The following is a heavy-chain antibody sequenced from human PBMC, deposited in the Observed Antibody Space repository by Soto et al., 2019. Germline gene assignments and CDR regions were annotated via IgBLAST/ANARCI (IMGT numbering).Heavy chain of an antibody. Sequence: GASVKVSCKASGYTFSTYGVSWVREAPGQGLEWVGWISAYNGNTHYAQKLQDRVTMTADTSTSTAYMELRSLRSDDTAVYYCARRPRLFPGASGPKGGLDYWGQGTLVTVSS. CDR3: ARRPRLFPGASGPKGGLDY. CDR1: GYTFSTYG. CDR2: ISAYNGNT. D-gene: IGHD2-2*01. V-gene: IGHV1-18*01. J-gene: IGHJ4*02.